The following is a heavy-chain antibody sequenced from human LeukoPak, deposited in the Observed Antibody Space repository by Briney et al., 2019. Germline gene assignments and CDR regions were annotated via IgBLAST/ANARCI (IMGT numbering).Heavy chain of an antibody. J-gene: IGHJ3*01. D-gene: IGHD1-14*01. CDR2: IRFGGTNE. CDR3: AKSRAPTADPDAFDV. CDR1: GFTFSSYG. V-gene: IGHV3-30*02. Sequence: GGSLRLSCAASGFTFSSYGMHWVRQAPGKGLEWVAFIRFGGTNEYYADSVKGRFTISRDNSKSSLYLQMNSLRPDDTAVYYCAKSRAPTADPDAFDVWGQGTMVTVSS.